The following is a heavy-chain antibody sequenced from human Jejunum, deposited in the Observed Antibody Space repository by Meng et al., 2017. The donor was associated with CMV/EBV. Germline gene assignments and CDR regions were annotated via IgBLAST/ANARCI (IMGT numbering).Heavy chain of an antibody. CDR3: ARGLGHASNNSHDY. CDR2: VYYSGSA. CDR1: GESMRSHY. Sequence: VSGESMRSHYWTGIRQPPGKGLEWMGHVYYSGSATYSPSLRSRVTISVDMSKNQFSLKLRSVTAADTAMYFCARGLGHASNNSHDYWGQGTLVTVSS. J-gene: IGHJ4*02. V-gene: IGHV4-59*11. D-gene: IGHD1-1*01.